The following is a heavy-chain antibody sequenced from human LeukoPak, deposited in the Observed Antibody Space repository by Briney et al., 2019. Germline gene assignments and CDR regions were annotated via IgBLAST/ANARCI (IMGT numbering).Heavy chain of an antibody. Sequence: PSQTLSLTCTVSGGSISSGDYYWSWIRQPPGKGLEWIGYIYYSGSTYYNPSLKSRVTISVGTSKNQFSLKLSSVTAADTAVYYCARSQAAAGTDAGYWGQGTLVTVSS. CDR2: IYYSGST. J-gene: IGHJ4*02. CDR3: ARSQAAAGTDAGY. CDR1: GGSISSGDYY. D-gene: IGHD6-13*01. V-gene: IGHV4-30-4*01.